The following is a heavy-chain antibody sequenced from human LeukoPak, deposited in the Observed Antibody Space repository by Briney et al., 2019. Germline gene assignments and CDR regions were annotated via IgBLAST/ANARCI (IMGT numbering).Heavy chain of an antibody. V-gene: IGHV3-20*04. CDR1: GFTFDGYG. CDR3: ARYSSSYAYYYYYMDV. J-gene: IGHJ6*03. CDR2: INWNGGIT. D-gene: IGHD6-13*01. Sequence: GGSLRLSCAASGFTFDGYGMNWVRQAPGKGLECISGINWNGGITDYADSVKGRFTISRDNAKNSLYLQMNSLRAEDTAVYYCARYSSSYAYYYYYMDVWGKGTTVTVSS.